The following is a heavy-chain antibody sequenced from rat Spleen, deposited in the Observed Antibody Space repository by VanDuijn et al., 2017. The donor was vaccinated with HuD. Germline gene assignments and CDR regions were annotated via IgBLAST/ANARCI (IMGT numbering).Heavy chain of an antibody. D-gene: IGHD1-10*01. CDR3: TRDNNPIDY. J-gene: IGHJ2*01. CDR1: G. V-gene: IGHV2S8*01. CDR2: ISSGGKT. Sequence: GVSWVRQPPGKGLEWIAAISSGGKTFYNSVLKSRLSISRDTSKSQVFLKMNNLQTEDTAIYFCTRDNNPIDYWGQGVMVTVSS.